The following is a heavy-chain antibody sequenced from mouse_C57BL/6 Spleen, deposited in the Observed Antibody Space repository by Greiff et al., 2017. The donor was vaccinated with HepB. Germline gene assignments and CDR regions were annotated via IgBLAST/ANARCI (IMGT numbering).Heavy chain of an antibody. CDR3: ARPYGTTAVAGDWYFDV. CDR1: GYTFTSYW. CDR2: IYPGSGST. V-gene: IGHV1-55*01. D-gene: IGHD1-1*01. J-gene: IGHJ1*03. Sequence: QVQLQQPGAELVKPGASVKMSCKASGYTFTSYWITWVKQRPGQGLEWIGDIYPGSGSTNYNEKFKSKATLTVDTSSSTAYMQLSSLTSEDSAVYYCARPYGTTAVAGDWYFDVWGTGTTVTVSS.